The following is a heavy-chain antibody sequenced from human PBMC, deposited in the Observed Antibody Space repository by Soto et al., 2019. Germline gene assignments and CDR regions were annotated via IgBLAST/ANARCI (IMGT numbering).Heavy chain of an antibody. V-gene: IGHV4-39*01. J-gene: IGHJ4*02. CDR1: GGSISTSAYY. CDR3: ARRRGTGLDY. Sequence: LSLTCTVSGGSISTSAYYWDWVRQPPGKGLEWIGSVYYSGSTFYSPSLKSRVSIAIDTSKNQFFLRLNSVTAAETAVYYCARRRGTGLDYWGQGTLVTVSS. D-gene: IGHD3-10*01. CDR2: VYYSGST.